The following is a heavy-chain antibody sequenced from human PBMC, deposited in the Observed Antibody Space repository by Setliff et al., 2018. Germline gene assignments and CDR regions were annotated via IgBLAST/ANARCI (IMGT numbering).Heavy chain of an antibody. CDR2: ISAYDGNT. J-gene: IGHJ4*02. CDR1: GYTFTNYG. D-gene: IGHD3-22*01. CDR3: ARVPQEALDYYDRGNHFDS. Sequence: ASVKVSCKASGYTFTNYGITWVRQAPGQGLEWMAWISAYDGNTRFAQNFQGRVTLTTDTPTSTAYMELRGLISDDTAVYYCARVPQEALDYYDRGNHFDSWGQGTLVTVSS. V-gene: IGHV1-18*01.